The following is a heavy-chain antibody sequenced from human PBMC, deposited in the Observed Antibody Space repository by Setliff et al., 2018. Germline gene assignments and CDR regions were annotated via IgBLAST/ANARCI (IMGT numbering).Heavy chain of an antibody. D-gene: IGHD2-8*01. J-gene: IGHJ1*01. CDR3: SRLVRYCTKTACQRLSGAEY. CDR1: GYTFTSYY. V-gene: IGHV1-46*01. CDR2: INTGGGSA. Sequence: ASVKVSCKAGGYTFTSYYMYWVRQAPGQGLEWMGTINTGGGSASIVDQFQGRVTMTRDTSTGTAYLELKSLRSDDTAVYYCSRLVRYCTKTACQRLSGAEYWGQGTLVTVSS.